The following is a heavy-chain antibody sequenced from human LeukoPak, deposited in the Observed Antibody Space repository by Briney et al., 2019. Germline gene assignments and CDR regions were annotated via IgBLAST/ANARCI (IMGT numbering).Heavy chain of an antibody. CDR3: ARTSSGFTEDAFDM. Sequence: GESLKTSCKGSGYSFTNYWIGWVRQMPGKGLEWMGIIYPGDSDTRYGPSFQGQVTISADKSISTACLQWSSLKASDTAMYYCARTSSGFTEDAFDMWGQGTMVTVSS. CDR2: IYPGDSDT. V-gene: IGHV5-51*01. CDR1: GYSFTNYW. D-gene: IGHD3-22*01. J-gene: IGHJ3*02.